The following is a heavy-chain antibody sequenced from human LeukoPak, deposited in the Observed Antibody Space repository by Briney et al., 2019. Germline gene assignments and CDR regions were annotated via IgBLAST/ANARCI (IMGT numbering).Heavy chain of an antibody. D-gene: IGHD6-19*01. J-gene: IGHJ4*02. Sequence: SVKVSCKASGGTFSSYAISWVRQAPGQGREWMGRIIPILGIANYAQKFQGRVTITADKSTSTAYMELSSLRSEDTGVYYCASAEGTTGYSSGWRFDYWGQGTLVTASS. CDR1: GGTFSSYA. V-gene: IGHV1-69*04. CDR3: ASAEGTTGYSSGWRFDY. CDR2: IIPILGIA.